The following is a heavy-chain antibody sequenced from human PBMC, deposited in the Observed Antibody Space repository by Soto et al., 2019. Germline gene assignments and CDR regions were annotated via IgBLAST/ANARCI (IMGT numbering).Heavy chain of an antibody. V-gene: IGHV3-30-3*01. CDR1: GFTFNSYA. CDR2: ISYDGSNK. D-gene: IGHD3-10*01. J-gene: IGHJ6*02. Sequence: GGSLRLSCAASGFTFNSYAMHWVRQAPGKGLEWVAVISYDGSNKYYADSVKGRFTISRDNSKNTLYLQMNSLRAEDTAVYYCARDSVGTMVRGVIPPSYGMDVWGQGTTVTVSS. CDR3: ARDSVGTMVRGVIPPSYGMDV.